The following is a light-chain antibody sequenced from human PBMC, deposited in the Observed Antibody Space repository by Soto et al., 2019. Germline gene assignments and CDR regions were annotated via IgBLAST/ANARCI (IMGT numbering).Light chain of an antibody. Sequence: AIQMTQSPSSLSASVGDRVTITCRASQGIRNDLGWYQQKPGKAPKLLLYAASSLQSGVPSRFSGSGSGTDFTLTIISLQPEDFATYYCLQDYNYPRTFGQGTKVEIK. CDR1: QGIRND. J-gene: IGKJ1*01. CDR3: LQDYNYPRT. V-gene: IGKV1-6*01. CDR2: AAS.